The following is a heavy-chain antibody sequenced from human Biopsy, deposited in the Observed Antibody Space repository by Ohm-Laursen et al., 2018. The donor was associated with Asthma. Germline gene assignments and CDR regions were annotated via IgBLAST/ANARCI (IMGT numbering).Heavy chain of an antibody. J-gene: IGHJ1*01. Sequence: SLRLSCAASGFTFGDYWMSWVRQVPGMGLEWVANIKHDGSENNHVDSLKGRFTISRDNAKNSLYLQMNSLRAEDTAVYYCARTFHFWSPYHAEHYQLWGQGTLVTVSS. CDR3: ARTFHFWSPYHAEHYQL. D-gene: IGHD3-3*02. CDR1: GFTFGDYW. V-gene: IGHV3-7*01. CDR2: IKHDGSEN.